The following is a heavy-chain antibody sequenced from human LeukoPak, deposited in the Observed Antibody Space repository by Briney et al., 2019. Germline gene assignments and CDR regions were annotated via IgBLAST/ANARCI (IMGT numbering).Heavy chain of an antibody. CDR1: GGSVSGYY. V-gene: IGHV4-59*02. J-gene: IGHJ4*02. D-gene: IGHD2-2*01. Sequence: SETLSLTCTVSGGSVSGYYWSWIRQPPGKGLEWIGYIYYSGSTTYNPSLKSRVTMSVDTSKNQFSLKLRSVTAADTAVYYCARIRSSASPFDYWGQGTLVTVSS. CDR3: ARIRSSASPFDY. CDR2: IYYSGST.